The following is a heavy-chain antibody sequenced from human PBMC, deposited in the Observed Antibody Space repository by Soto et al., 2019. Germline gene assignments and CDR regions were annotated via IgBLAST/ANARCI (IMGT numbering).Heavy chain of an antibody. CDR1: GGSINSYEYY. CDR2: IDYTGST. Sequence: PAETLSLTCSVSGGSINSYEYYWSWIRQPPGGGLEWSGHIDYTGSTSYNPSLQSRVTISLDTTKNQFSLKLNFVRAADTAVYYCARDRSNSPDFFDPGGQGNRVTV. J-gene: IGHJ5*02. D-gene: IGHD1-1*01. CDR3: ARDRSNSPDFFDP. V-gene: IGHV4-30-4*01.